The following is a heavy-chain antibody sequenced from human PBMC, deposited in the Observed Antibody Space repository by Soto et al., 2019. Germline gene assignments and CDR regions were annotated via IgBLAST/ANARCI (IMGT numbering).Heavy chain of an antibody. CDR3: ARSFFP. CDR2: VYYNGSA. J-gene: IGHJ5*02. Sequence: PSEILSLTCVVSGGSLSTYLWSWIRQPPGKGLEWIGAVYYNGSASYNPSLKSRVTISADTSKNHLSLTLRSTTAADTAVYYCARSFFPWGRGTLVTVSS. V-gene: IGHV4-59*01. CDR1: GGSLSTYL.